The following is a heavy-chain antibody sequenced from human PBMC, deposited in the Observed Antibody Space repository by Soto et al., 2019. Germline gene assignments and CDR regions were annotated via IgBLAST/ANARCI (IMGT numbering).Heavy chain of an antibody. Sequence: SETLSLTCTVSGGSISGSYYYWSWLRQSPGKGPEWIGGVCYTGFTSYNPFLESRVSVSVDTSKNQFSLKVSGVSAADTAVYYCATSQKGYNWNYFDHWGQGALVTVS. V-gene: IGHV4-39*01. D-gene: IGHD1-20*01. CDR3: ATSQKGYNWNYFDH. CDR1: GGSISGSYYY. J-gene: IGHJ4*02. CDR2: VCYTGFT.